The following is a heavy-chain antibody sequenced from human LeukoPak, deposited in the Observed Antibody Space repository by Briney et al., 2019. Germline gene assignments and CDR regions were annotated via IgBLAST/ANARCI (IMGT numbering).Heavy chain of an antibody. V-gene: IGHV1-69*05. Sequence: SVKVSCKASGGTFSSYAISWVRQAPGQGLEWMGGIIPIFGTANYAQKFQGRVTITTDESTSTAYMELRSLKSDDTAVYYCARSGAEITRLYDYWGQGTLVTVSS. D-gene: IGHD3-16*01. CDR1: GGTFSSYA. CDR2: IIPIFGTA. J-gene: IGHJ4*02. CDR3: ARSGAEITRLYDY.